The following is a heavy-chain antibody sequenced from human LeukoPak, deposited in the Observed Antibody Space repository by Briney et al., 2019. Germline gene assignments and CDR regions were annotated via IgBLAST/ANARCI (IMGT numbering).Heavy chain of an antibody. Sequence: ASVKVSCKASGYTFTGYYMHWVRQAPGQGLEWMGWINPNSGGTNYAQKLQGRVTMTTDTSTSTAYMELRSLRSDDTAVYYCASGLTERSYYYYYGMDVWGQGTTVTVSS. D-gene: IGHD1-20*01. CDR1: GYTFTGYY. V-gene: IGHV1-2*02. J-gene: IGHJ6*02. CDR2: INPNSGGT. CDR3: ASGLTERSYYYYYGMDV.